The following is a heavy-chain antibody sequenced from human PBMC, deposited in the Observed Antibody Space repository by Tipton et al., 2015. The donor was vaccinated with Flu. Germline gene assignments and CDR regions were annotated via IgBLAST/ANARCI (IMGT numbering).Heavy chain of an antibody. V-gene: IGHV3-7*01. CDR1: GFTFGDYW. CDR2: INQDGSVN. Sequence: SLRLSCAASGFTFGDYWMHWVRQAPGKGLEWVANINQDGSVNYYVDSVKGRFTISRDNAKNSLYLQMNNLRAEDTALYYCTRRLVEDWGQGTHVTVSS. CDR3: TRRLVED. J-gene: IGHJ4*02. D-gene: IGHD3-16*01.